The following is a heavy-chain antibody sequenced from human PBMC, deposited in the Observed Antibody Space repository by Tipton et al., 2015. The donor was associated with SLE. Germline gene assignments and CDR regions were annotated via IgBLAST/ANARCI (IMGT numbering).Heavy chain of an antibody. V-gene: IGHV4-59*12. CDR3: AREPRSGYHDY. CDR1: GGSISSYY. D-gene: IGHD3-3*01. CDR2: IYYSGST. Sequence: TLSLTCTVSGGSISSYYWSWIRQPPGKGLEWIGYIYYSGSTYYNPSLKSRVTMSVDTSKNQFSLKLSSVTAADTAVYYCAREPRSGYHDYWGQGTLVIVSS. J-gene: IGHJ4*02.